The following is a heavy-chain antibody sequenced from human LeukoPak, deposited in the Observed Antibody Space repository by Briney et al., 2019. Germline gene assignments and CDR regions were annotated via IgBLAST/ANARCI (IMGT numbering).Heavy chain of an antibody. CDR2: IYHSGST. V-gene: IGHV4-38-2*02. CDR1: GYSISSGYY. CDR3: ARHLSVRGVFDY. D-gene: IGHD2-8*02. Sequence: SETLSLTCTVSGYSISSGYYWGWIRQPPGKGLEWIGSIYHSGSTYYNPSLKSRVTISVDTSKNQFSLKLSSVTAADTAVYYCARHLSVRGVFDYWGQGTLVTVSA. J-gene: IGHJ4*02.